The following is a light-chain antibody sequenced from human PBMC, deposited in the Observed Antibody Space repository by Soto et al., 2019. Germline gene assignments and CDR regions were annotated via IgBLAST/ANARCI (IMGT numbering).Light chain of an antibody. CDR3: SSYTSSSTVV. CDR1: SSDVGDYNY. J-gene: IGLJ2*01. V-gene: IGLV2-14*01. CDR2: DVS. Sequence: QSALTQPASVSGSPGQSITISCTGTSSDVGDYNYVSWYQQHPGKAPKLMLYDVSNRPSGVSNRFSGSKSGNTASLTISGLQAEDEADYYCSSYTSSSTVVFGGGTQLTVL.